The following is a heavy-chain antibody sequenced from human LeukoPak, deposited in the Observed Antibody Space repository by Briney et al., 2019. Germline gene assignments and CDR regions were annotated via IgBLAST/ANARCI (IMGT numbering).Heavy chain of an antibody. J-gene: IGHJ4*02. CDR1: GFTFSSFA. D-gene: IGHD6-13*01. CDR2: IVGSGGST. Sequence: GGSLRLSCAASGFTFSSFAMSWVRQAPGKGLEWVSVIVGSGGSTFYTDSVKGRFTISRDNSYNTLYLQMNSLRAEDTAVYYCVKEVAAPGPGRIDYWGQGTLVTVSS. V-gene: IGHV3-23*01. CDR3: VKEVAAPGPGRIDY.